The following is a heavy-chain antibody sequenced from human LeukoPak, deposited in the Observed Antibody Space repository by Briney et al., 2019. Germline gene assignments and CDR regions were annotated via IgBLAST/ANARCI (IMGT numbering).Heavy chain of an antibody. CDR2: INHSGST. D-gene: IGHD4-17*01. J-gene: IGHJ4*02. V-gene: IGHV4-34*01. CDR3: ARGSPTYLGYGDYTYFDY. CDR1: GGSFSGYY. Sequence: PETLSLTCAVYGGSFSGYYWSWIRQPPGKGLEWIGEINHSGSTNYNPSLKSRVTISVDTSKNQFSLKLSSVTAADTAVYYCARGSPTYLGYGDYTYFDYWGQGTLVTVSS.